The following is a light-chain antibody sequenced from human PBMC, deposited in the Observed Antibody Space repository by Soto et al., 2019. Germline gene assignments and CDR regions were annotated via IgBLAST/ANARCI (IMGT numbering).Light chain of an antibody. CDR1: QSISTW. J-gene: IGKJ1*01. CDR2: KAS. CDR3: QDYNSWT. Sequence: DIQMTQSPSTLSSSVGDIVTITCRASQSISTWLSWYQQKPGKAPKVLIYKASNLQSGVSSRFSGSGSGTEFTLTISSLQPDDFATYYCQDYNSWTFGQGTKVDIK. V-gene: IGKV1-5*03.